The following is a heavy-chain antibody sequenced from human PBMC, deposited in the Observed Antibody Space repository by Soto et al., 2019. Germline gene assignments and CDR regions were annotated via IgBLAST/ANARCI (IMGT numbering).Heavy chain of an antibody. J-gene: IGHJ3*02. CDR2: VYDSVNYDSGRT. CDR3: ARESDFWDDAYMRTFDI. D-gene: IGHD3-3*01. V-gene: IGHV4-61*01. CDR1: GDSVRSRNYY. Sequence: SETLSLTCTVSGDSVRSRNYYWSWIRQAPGTGLEWIGYVYDSVNYDSGRTNYSPSLKSRVTISLDTSKNQFPLNLTSVTAADTAVYYCARESDFWDDAYMRTFDIWGQGTKVTVSS.